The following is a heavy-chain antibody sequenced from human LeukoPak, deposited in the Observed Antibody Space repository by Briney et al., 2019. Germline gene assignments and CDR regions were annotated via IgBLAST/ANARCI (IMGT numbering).Heavy chain of an antibody. CDR1: GYTFTHYY. J-gene: IGHJ4*02. V-gene: IGHV1-2*02. D-gene: IGHD2-15*01. CDR2: LNLNSGAK. CDR3: AKHLRLCSGGSCRSMTTVTSYDY. Sequence: GVSVKVSYKASGYTFTHYYMHWVGQAPAQGLEWMGWLNLNSGAKNFAQKFHGTVTMTSDTYITTAHTDLSRRRSDDTARYYSAKHLRLCSGGSCRSMTTVTSYDYWGQGTLVTVSS.